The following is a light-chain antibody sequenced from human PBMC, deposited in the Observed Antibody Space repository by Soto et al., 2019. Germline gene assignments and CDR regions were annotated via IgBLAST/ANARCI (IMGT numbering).Light chain of an antibody. V-gene: IGKV3-20*01. CDR1: QSVSSNY. J-gene: IGKJ1*01. Sequence: EIVLTQSPGTLSLSPGERGTLSCRASQSVSSNYLAWYQQKPGQAPRLLIYSAFSRATGIPDMFSGSGSGTEFTLTVSRLEPEDFAVYYCQYYGSSPWTFVQGTKVEIK. CDR3: QYYGSSPWT. CDR2: SAF.